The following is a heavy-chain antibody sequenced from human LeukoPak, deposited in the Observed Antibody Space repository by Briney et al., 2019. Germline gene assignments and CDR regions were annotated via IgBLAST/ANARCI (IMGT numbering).Heavy chain of an antibody. Sequence: PSESLSLTSPVSAGSFSSSSSYWGWIRQPPGKGLEWLGSMNYSGSTYNNPSLKSRGTISVDTSKNQFSLKVSSVTAADTAVYYCARHVFNMGGSGSYYPDFDYWGQGTLVTVSS. CDR2: MNYSGST. V-gene: IGHV4-39*01. CDR1: AGSFSSSSSY. J-gene: IGHJ4*02. D-gene: IGHD3-10*01. CDR3: ARHVFNMGGSGSYYPDFDY.